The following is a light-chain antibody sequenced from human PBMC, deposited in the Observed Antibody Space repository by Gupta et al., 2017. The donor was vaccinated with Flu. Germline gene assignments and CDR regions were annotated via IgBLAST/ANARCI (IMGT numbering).Light chain of an antibody. CDR1: QDISNY. J-gene: IGKJ2*01. CDR2: AAS. V-gene: IGKV1-33*01. Sequence: DILTITCQSSQDISNYLNWYQQKPGKAPKLLIYAASNLQTGVPSRFSGSGSGTDFTFTITNLQPEDIATYYCLQYDTTPPYTFGQGTKLE. CDR3: LQYDTTPPYT.